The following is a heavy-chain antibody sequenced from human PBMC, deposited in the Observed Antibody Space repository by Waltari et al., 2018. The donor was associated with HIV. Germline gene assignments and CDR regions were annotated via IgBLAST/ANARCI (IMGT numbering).Heavy chain of an antibody. CDR1: CITVGSNH. Sequence: EVQLVESGGGLIQPGGSLRLSCAASCITVGSNHMPWARQAPGKGLEWVAVIYSGGSTYYADSVKGRFTISRDNSKNTLYLQMNSLRAEDTAVYYCARARTYYDFWSGNYSPDYFDYWGQGTLITVSS. D-gene: IGHD3-3*01. CDR2: IYSGGST. J-gene: IGHJ4*02. V-gene: IGHV3-53*01. CDR3: ARARTYYDFWSGNYSPDYFDY.